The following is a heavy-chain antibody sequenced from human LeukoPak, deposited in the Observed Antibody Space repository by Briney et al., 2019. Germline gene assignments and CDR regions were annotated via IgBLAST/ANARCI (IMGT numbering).Heavy chain of an antibody. CDR1: GGSINNF. D-gene: IGHD3-16*01. CDR2: IHHNGGT. J-gene: IGHJ4*02. CDR3: AKHGGFHFDS. Sequence: SETLSLTCAVSGGSINNFWSWVRQPPGKGLEWIGQIHHNGGTSYNPSLRSRVTMSIDKSKNQFSLHLNSVTAAVTAMYYCAKHGGFHFDSWGQGALVTVSS. V-gene: IGHV4-4*02.